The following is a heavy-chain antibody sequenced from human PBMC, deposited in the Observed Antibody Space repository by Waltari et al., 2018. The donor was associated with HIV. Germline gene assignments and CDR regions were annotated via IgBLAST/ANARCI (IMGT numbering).Heavy chain of an antibody. Sequence: QVQLQESGPGLVKPSETLSLTSTVSGDAITNGIYYWTWIRQRPGKGLECISYIHYSGSTYYNPSLKSLVTISVDTSKNQFPLKLSSVTAADTAVYYCARRGTGGHFDFWGQGTLVTVSS. CDR1: GDAITNGIYY. D-gene: IGHD7-27*01. J-gene: IGHJ4*02. CDR3: ARRGTGGHFDF. V-gene: IGHV4-31*01. CDR2: IHYSGST.